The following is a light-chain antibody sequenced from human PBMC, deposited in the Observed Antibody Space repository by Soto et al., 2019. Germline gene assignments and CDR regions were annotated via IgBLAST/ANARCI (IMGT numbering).Light chain of an antibody. V-gene: IGLV2-23*02. CDR1: SSDVGNYNL. CDR2: EVS. Sequence: QSALTQPASVSGSPGQSISISCTGTSSDVGNYNLVSWYQQHPGKAPKVMIYEVSQRPSGVSNRFSASKSGNTASLTISGLQAEDEADYYCCSYAGNRTYVFGSGTQLTVL. CDR3: CSYAGNRTYV. J-gene: IGLJ7*01.